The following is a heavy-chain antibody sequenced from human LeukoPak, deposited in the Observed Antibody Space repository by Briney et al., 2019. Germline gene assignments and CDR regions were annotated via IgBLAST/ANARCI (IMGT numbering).Heavy chain of an antibody. CDR1: GFSFSTYE. CDR2: ISRGGFEI. D-gene: IGHD1-1*01. J-gene: IGHJ4*02. V-gene: IGHV3-48*03. CDR3: TRVGSSGSVDY. Sequence: GGSLRLSCVGSGFSFSTYEMNWVRQAPGKGLEWLSFISRGGFEIHYAASVEGRFTISRDNAKNTLYLQMTSLRDEDTGVYYCTRVGSSGSVDYWGQGTLVTVSS.